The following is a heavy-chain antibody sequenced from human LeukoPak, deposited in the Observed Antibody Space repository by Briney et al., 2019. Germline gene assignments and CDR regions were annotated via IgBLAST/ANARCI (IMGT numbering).Heavy chain of an antibody. CDR1: GFTFDDYA. J-gene: IGHJ1*01. CDR3: AKSPGGYCSSTSCYVAPYFQH. D-gene: IGHD2-2*01. CDR2: ISWNSGSI. Sequence: GGSLRLSCGASGFTFDDYAMHWVRQAPGKGLEWVSGISWNSGSIGYADSVKGRFTISRDNAKNSLYLQMNSLRAEDTALYYCAKSPGGYCSSTSCYVAPYFQHWGQGTLVTVSS. V-gene: IGHV3-9*01.